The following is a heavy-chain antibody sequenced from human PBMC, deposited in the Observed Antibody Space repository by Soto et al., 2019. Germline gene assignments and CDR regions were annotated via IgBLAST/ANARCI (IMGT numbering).Heavy chain of an antibody. J-gene: IGHJ4*02. Sequence: GGSLRLSCAASGFTFSSYAMHWVRQAPGKGLEWVAVISYDGSNKYYADSVKGRFTISRDNSKNTLYLQMNSLRAEDTAVYYCAREGRDGYNSQEYYFDYWGQGTLVTVSS. CDR3: AREGRDGYNSQEYYFDY. D-gene: IGHD5-12*01. V-gene: IGHV3-30-3*01. CDR1: GFTFSSYA. CDR2: ISYDGSNK.